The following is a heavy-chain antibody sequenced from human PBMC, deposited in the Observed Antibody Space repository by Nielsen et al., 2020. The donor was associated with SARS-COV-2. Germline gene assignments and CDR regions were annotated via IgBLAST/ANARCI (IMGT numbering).Heavy chain of an antibody. D-gene: IGHD3-3*01. J-gene: IGHJ4*02. CDR3: ATFSDFWSGYFH. CDR2: ISAYNGNT. Sequence: ASLKVSCKASGYTFTSYGISWVRQAPGQGLEWMGWISAYNGNTNYAQKLQGRVTMTTDTSTSTAYMELRSLRSDDTAVYYCATFSDFWSGYFHWGQGTLVTVSS. V-gene: IGHV1-18*01. CDR1: GYTFTSYG.